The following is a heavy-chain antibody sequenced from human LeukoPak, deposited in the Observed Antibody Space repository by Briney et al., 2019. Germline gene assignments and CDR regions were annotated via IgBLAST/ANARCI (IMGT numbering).Heavy chain of an antibody. J-gene: IGHJ4*02. D-gene: IGHD6-19*01. CDR3: ARIPPYSSGWYYFDY. Sequence: SGPTLVKSTQTHTLTCTFSGFSLRTVGMRVSWFRQPPGKALEWIARIDWDDDKFYSTSLKTRLSISKDTSKNQVVLTMTNMDPVDTATYYCARIPPYSSGWYYFDYWGQGTLVTVSS. CDR2: IDWDDDK. CDR1: GFSLRTVGMR. V-gene: IGHV2-70*04.